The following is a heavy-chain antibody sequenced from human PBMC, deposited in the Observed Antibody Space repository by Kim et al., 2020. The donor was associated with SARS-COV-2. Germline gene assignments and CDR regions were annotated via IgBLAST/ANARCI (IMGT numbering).Heavy chain of an antibody. Sequence: GGSLRLSCSASGFTFSSYAMYWVRQAPGKGLEYVSAISSNGGSTYYADSVKGRFTISRDNSKNTLNLQMSSVRAEDTAVYYCVKGANRDSSGFATLFDYWGQGTLVTVSS. CDR1: GFTFSSYA. CDR3: VKGANRDSSGFATLFDY. CDR2: ISSNGGST. J-gene: IGHJ4*02. V-gene: IGHV3-64D*09. D-gene: IGHD3-22*01.